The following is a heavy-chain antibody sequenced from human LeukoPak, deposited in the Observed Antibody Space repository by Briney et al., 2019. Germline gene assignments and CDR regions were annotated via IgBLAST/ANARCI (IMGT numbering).Heavy chain of an antibody. CDR1: GFTFSNYW. V-gene: IGHV3-7*01. J-gene: IGHJ2*01. CDR3: ARDQGSMIVVRATNGYFDL. Sequence: GGSLRLSCAASGFTFSNYWMSWVRQAPGKGLEWLANINQDGSEIYYVDSVKGRFTISRDNGKNSLYLQINSLRADDTAVYYCARDQGSMIVVRATNGYFDLWGRSTLVTVSS. D-gene: IGHD3-22*01. CDR2: INQDGSEI.